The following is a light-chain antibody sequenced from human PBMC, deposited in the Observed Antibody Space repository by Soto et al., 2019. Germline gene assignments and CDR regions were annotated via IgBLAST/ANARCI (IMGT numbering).Light chain of an antibody. CDR3: RHYINSQWT. V-gene: IGKV3-20*01. J-gene: IGKJ1*01. Sequence: EIVLTQSPGTLSLSPGERATLSCRPSQSVSSTYLDWYQQKPGQAPRLLIYAASIRATGIPDRFSGGASATDFTLTISRLEPEDFAVYYCRHYINSQWTFGQGTKVEIK. CDR1: QSVSSTY. CDR2: AAS.